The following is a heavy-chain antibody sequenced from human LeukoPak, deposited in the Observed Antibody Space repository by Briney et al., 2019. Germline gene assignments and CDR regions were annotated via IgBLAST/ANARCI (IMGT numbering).Heavy chain of an antibody. V-gene: IGHV3-30*02. CDR1: GFTFSSYG. Sequence: GGSLRLSCAASGFTFSSYGMHWARQAPGKGLEWVAFIRYDGSNKYYADSVKGRFTISRDNSKNTLYLQMNSLRAEDTAVYYCAKDQRDDILTGYSNNFDYWGQGTLVTVSS. CDR2: IRYDGSNK. CDR3: AKDQRDDILTGYSNNFDY. D-gene: IGHD3-9*01. J-gene: IGHJ4*02.